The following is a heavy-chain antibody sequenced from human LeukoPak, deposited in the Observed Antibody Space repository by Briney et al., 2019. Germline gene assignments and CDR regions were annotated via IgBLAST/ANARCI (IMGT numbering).Heavy chain of an antibody. CDR1: GFTFSSYA. J-gene: IGHJ4*02. Sequence: PGGSLRLSCAASGFTFSSYAMSWVRQAPRKGLEWVSGISGSGGRTYYADSVKGRFTISRDKSKNTLYLQMNSLRAEDTAVYYCAKGLAVAGHFDYWGQGTLVTVSS. V-gene: IGHV3-23*01. CDR2: ISGSGGRT. CDR3: AKGLAVAGHFDY. D-gene: IGHD6-19*01.